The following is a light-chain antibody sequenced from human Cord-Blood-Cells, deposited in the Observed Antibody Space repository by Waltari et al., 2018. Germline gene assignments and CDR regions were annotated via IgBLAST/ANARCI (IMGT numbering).Light chain of an antibody. CDR3: MQALQTPYT. V-gene: IGKV2-28*01. CDR1: QSLLHSNGYNY. CDR2: LGS. Sequence: DIVMTKSPLSLPVTPGEPASISCRSSQSLLHSNGYNYLDWYLQKPGQSPQLLIYLGSNLASGVPDRFSGSGSGTDFTLKISRVEAEDVGVYYCMQALQTPYTFGQGTKLEIK. J-gene: IGKJ2*01.